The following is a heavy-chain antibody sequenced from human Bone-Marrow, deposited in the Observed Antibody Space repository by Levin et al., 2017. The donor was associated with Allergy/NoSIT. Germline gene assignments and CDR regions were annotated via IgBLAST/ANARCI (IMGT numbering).Heavy chain of an antibody. CDR3: AKGRSANSNSCYNY. D-gene: IGHD2-2*02. V-gene: IGHV3-23*01. CDR2: MDASESQA. Sequence: PGGSLRLSCTASGFNFSSYAMSWVRQAPGRGLEWVSVMDASESQANYADSAKGRFTTPIDNSKNTLYLQMHSLRDEDTAVYYGAKGRSANSNSCYNYWGQGTLVTVAA. J-gene: IGHJ4*02. CDR1: GFNFSSYA.